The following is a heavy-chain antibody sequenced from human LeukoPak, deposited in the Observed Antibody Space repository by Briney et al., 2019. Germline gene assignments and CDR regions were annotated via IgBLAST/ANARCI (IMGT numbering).Heavy chain of an antibody. CDR1: GGSISSGGYY. V-gene: IGHV4-39*07. D-gene: IGHD6-6*01. CDR3: ARESSPDAFDI. J-gene: IGHJ3*02. Sequence: SETLSLTCTVSGGSISSGGYYWSWIRQPPGKGLEWIGSIYHSGVTDYNPSLKSRVTISVDTSKNQFSLKLSSVTAADTAVYYCARESSPDAFDIWGQGTMVTVSS. CDR2: IYHSGVT.